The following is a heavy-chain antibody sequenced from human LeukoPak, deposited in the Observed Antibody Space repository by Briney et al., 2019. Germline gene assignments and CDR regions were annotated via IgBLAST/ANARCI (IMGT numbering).Heavy chain of an antibody. Sequence: GGSLRLSCAASGFTLSSYAMSWVRQAPGKGLEWVSAISGSGGSTYYADSVKGRFTISRDNSKNTLYLQMDSLRAEDTAVYYCAKVPTAMGNYYFDYWGQGTLVTVSS. V-gene: IGHV3-23*01. J-gene: IGHJ4*02. CDR2: ISGSGGST. CDR3: AKVPTAMGNYYFDY. D-gene: IGHD5-18*01. CDR1: GFTLSSYA.